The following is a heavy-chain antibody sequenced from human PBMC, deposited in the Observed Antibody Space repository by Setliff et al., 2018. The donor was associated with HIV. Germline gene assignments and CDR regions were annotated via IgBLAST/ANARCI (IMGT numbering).Heavy chain of an antibody. CDR3: TKDPRAAVATICDY. J-gene: IGHJ4*02. Sequence: AGGSLRLSCAASGFTFRNHAMNWVRQAPGKGLEWVSAVSGTGGETYYADSVKGRFTISRGNSKNTLYLQLNSLRAEDSAVYYCTKDPRAAVATICDYWGQGTLVTVSS. CDR2: VSGTGGET. D-gene: IGHD5-12*01. V-gene: IGHV3-23*01. CDR1: GFTFRNHA.